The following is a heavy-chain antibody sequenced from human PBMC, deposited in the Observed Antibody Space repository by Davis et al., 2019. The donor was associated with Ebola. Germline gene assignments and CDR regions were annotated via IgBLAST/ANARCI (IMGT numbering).Heavy chain of an antibody. CDR1: SGSIRSGGYS. Sequence: LRLSCAVSSGSIRSGGYSWRWIWQPTGKGLEWIGYIYHSGSTYYNPSLKSRVTISIDTSENQFSLELSSVTAADTAVYYCASPSGSFDYWGQGTLVTVSS. CDR3: ASPSGSFDY. CDR2: IYHSGST. V-gene: IGHV4-30-2*01. D-gene: IGHD1-26*01. J-gene: IGHJ4*02.